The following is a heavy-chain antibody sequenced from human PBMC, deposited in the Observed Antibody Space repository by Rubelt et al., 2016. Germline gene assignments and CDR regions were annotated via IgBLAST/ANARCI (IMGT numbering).Heavy chain of an antibody. CDR2: VCYSGST. D-gene: IGHD6-19*01. CDR3: ARDHKQWYGMDV. J-gene: IGHJ6*02. V-gene: IGHV4-59*12. CDR1: GFTLSGYS. Sequence: VQLVESGGGLVQPGGSLRLSCEASGFTLSGYSMNWVRQAPGKGLEWIANVCYSGSTNYNPSLKSRVTISVDTSKNEFSLKLTSVTAADTAVYYCARDHKQWYGMDVWGQGTTVTVSS.